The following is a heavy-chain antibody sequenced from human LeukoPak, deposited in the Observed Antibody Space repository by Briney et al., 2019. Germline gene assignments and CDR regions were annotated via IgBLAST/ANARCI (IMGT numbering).Heavy chain of an antibody. Sequence: PGGSLRLSCAASGFTFSGYAMSWVRQAPGKGLEWVSYISSTGITTYYVDSVKGRFTISRDNAKNSLYLEMSSLRAEDTAVYYCARATSVTAASYWGQGTLVTVSS. CDR2: ISSTGITT. CDR1: GFTFSGYA. CDR3: ARATSVTAASY. J-gene: IGHJ4*02. V-gene: IGHV3-48*01. D-gene: IGHD4-17*01.